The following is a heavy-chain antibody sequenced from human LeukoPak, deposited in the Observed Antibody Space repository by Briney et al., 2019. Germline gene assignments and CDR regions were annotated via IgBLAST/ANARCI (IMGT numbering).Heavy chain of an antibody. Sequence: GESLKISCKASGYSFTNYWIGWGRQMPGKGLEWMGIIDPSDSETRYTPSFQGQAPISVDKSLTTAYLQWTSLKASDTAMYYCARQTAMGRSGDYWGQGTLVTVSS. J-gene: IGHJ4*02. CDR2: IDPSDSET. D-gene: IGHD5-18*01. V-gene: IGHV5-51*01. CDR1: GYSFTNYW. CDR3: ARQTAMGRSGDY.